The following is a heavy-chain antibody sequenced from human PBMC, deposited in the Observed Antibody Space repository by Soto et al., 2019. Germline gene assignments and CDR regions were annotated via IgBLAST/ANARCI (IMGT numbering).Heavy chain of an antibody. CDR1: GYSFTSYW. V-gene: IGHV5-51*01. J-gene: IGHJ6*02. CDR2: IYPGDSDT. D-gene: IGHD6-6*01. CDR3: ARQGSSSRDGMDV. Sequence: GESLKISCKGSGYSFTSYWIGWVRQMPGKGLEWMGIIYPGDSDTRYSPSFQGQVTISADESISTAYLQWSSLKASDTAMYYCARQGSSSRDGMDVWGQGTTVTVSS.